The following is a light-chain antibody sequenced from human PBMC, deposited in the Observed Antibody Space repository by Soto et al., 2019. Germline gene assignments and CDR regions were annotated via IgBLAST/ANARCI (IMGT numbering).Light chain of an antibody. CDR3: QQRSNWPPWT. CDR2: DAS. V-gene: IGKV3-11*01. J-gene: IGKJ1*01. Sequence: EIVLTQSPATLSLSPGERATLSCRASQSVSSYLAWYKQKPGQAPRLLIYDASNRATGIPARFSGNGSGKNFTLTISSLEPEDFAVYYCQQRSNWPPWTFGQGTKVDIK. CDR1: QSVSSY.